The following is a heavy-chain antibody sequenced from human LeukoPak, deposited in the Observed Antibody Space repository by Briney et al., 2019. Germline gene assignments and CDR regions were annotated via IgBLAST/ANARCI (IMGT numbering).Heavy chain of an antibody. D-gene: IGHD3-22*01. V-gene: IGHV5-51*01. Sequence: PGESLQISCQGSGYSFTSYWIGWVRQLPGKGLEWMGIIYPGDSDTRYSPSFQGQVTISADKSISTSYLQWSSLKASDTAMYYCARDSSGYQDAFDIWGQGTMVTVSS. CDR3: ARDSSGYQDAFDI. CDR2: IYPGDSDT. CDR1: GYSFTSYW. J-gene: IGHJ3*02.